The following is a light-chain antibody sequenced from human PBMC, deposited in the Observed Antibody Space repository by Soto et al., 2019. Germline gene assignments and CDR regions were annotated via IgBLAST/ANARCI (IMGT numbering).Light chain of an antibody. CDR1: QSVRSSY. CDR2: DAS. V-gene: IGKV3-20*01. J-gene: IGKJ5*01. CDR3: QQYNDWPPIT. Sequence: EIVLTPSPGTLSLSAGERATLCCRASQSVRSSYLAWYPQTPGQAPRLLIYDASSRATGIPDRFSGGGSGTDFTLTLSRLEPEDFAVYYCQQYNDWPPITFGQGTHWRL.